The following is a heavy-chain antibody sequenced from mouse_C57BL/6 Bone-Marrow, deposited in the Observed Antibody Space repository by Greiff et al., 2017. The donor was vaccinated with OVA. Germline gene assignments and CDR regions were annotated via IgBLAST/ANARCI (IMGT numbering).Heavy chain of an antibody. CDR3: ARSYYYGSSQYYFDY. D-gene: IGHD1-1*01. J-gene: IGHJ2*01. CDR1: GYTFTSYW. CDR2: IDPSDSET. V-gene: IGHV1-52*01. Sequence: VKLQQPGAELVRPGSSVKLSCKASGYTFTSYWMHWVKQRPIQGLEWIGNIDPSDSETHYNQKFKDKATLTVDKSSSTAYMQLSSLTSEDSAVYYCARSYYYGSSQYYFDYWGQGTTLTVSS.